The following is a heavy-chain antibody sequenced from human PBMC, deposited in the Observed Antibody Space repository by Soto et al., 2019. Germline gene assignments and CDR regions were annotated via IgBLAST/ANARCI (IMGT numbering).Heavy chain of an antibody. J-gene: IGHJ6*02. CDR2: ISGSGGST. D-gene: IGHD1-26*01. V-gene: IGHV3-23*01. Sequence: GSLRLSCAASGFTFSSYAMSWVRQAPGKGLEWVSTISGSGGSTYYADSVKGRFTISRDNSKNTLYLQMNSLRAEDTAVYYCAKDSPKWELSLLDYYGMDVWGQGTTVTGSS. CDR1: GFTFSSYA. CDR3: AKDSPKWELSLLDYYGMDV.